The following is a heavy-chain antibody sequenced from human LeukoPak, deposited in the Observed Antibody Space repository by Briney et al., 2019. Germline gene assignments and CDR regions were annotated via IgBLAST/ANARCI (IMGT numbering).Heavy chain of an antibody. D-gene: IGHD1-14*01. CDR2: ISGSGGST. V-gene: IGHV3-23*01. CDR1: GVTFSSYG. CDR3: AKDYDRSNIDY. J-gene: IGHJ4*02. Sequence: PGGSLRLSCAASGVTFSSYGMSWVRQAPGRGLEWVSAISGSGGSTYYADSVKGRFTISRDNSKNTLYLQMNSLRAEDTAVYYCAKDYDRSNIDYWGQGTLVTVSS.